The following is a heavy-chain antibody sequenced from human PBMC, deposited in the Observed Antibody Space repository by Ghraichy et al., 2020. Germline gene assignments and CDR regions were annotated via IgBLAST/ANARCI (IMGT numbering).Heavy chain of an antibody. D-gene: IGHD3-22*01. CDR1: GGSISSYY. V-gene: IGHV4-59*01. Sequence: SQTLSLTCTVSGGSISSYYWSWIRQPPGKGLEWIGYIYYSGSTNYNPSLKSRVTISVDTSKNQFSLKLSSVTAADTAVYYCARNYYDSSGYYYYYYMDVWGKGTTVTVSS. CDR3: ARNYYDSSGYYYYYYMDV. J-gene: IGHJ6*03. CDR2: IYYSGST.